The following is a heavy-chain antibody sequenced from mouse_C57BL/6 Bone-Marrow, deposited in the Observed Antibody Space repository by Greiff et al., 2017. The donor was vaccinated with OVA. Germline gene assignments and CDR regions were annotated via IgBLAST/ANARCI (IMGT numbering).Heavy chain of an antibody. Sequence: QVQLQQPGAELVMPGASVKLSCKASGYTFTSYWMHWVKQRPGQGLEWIGEIDPSDSYTNYNQKFKGKSTLTVDKSSSTAYMQLSSPTSEDSAVXYCARMGPLYYFDYWGQGTTLTVSS. V-gene: IGHV1-69*01. J-gene: IGHJ2*01. CDR2: IDPSDSYT. CDR1: GYTFTSYW. CDR3: ARMGPLYYFDY.